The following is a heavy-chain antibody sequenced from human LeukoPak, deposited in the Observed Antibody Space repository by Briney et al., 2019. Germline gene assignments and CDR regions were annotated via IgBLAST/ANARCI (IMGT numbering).Heavy chain of an antibody. V-gene: IGHV3-23*01. Sequence: SGGSLRLSCAASGFTFSNYAMSWVRQAPGKGQEWVSAISGSGGSTYYADSVKGRFTISRDNSKNTLYLQMNSLRAEDTAVYYCAKNSTVVVPATIRYWSQGTLVTVSS. CDR1: GFTFSNYA. CDR3: AKNSTVVVPATIRY. D-gene: IGHD2-2*01. CDR2: ISGSGGST. J-gene: IGHJ4*02.